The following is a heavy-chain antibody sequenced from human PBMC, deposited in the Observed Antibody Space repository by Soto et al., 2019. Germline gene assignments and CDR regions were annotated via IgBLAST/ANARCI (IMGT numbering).Heavy chain of an antibody. J-gene: IGHJ6*02. D-gene: IGHD3-22*01. V-gene: IGHV3-48*03. CDR3: ASTGGYYDSYGMDV. Sequence: PGGSLRLSCAASGFTFSSYEMNWVRQAPGKGLEWVSYISSSGSTIYYADSVKGRFTISRDNAKNPLYLQMNSLRAEDTAVYYCASTGGYYDSYGMDVWGQGTTVTVSS. CDR2: ISSSGSTI. CDR1: GFTFSSYE.